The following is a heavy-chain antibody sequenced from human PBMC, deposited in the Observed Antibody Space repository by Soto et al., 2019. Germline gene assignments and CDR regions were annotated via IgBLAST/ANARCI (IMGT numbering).Heavy chain of an antibody. D-gene: IGHD4-17*01. V-gene: IGHV3-23*01. J-gene: IGHJ6*03. CDR2: ISGSGGST. Sequence: GGSLRLSCAASGFTFSSYAMSWVRQAPGKGLEWVSAISGSGGSTYYADSVKGRFTISRDNSKNTLYLQMNSLRAEDTAVYYCAKGGYGDHLFYIDVWGKGTTVTVSS. CDR1: GFTFSSYA. CDR3: AKGGYGDHLFYIDV.